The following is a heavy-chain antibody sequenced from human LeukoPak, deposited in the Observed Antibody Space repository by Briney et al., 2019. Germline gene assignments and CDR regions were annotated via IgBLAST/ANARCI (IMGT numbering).Heavy chain of an antibody. Sequence: PSETLSLTCTVSGGSISSGGYYWSWIRQHPGKGLEWIGYIYYSGSTYYNPSLKSRVTISVDTSKNQFSLKLSSVTAADTAVYYCARALAAAGIGGSYYFDYWGQGTLVTVSS. CDR1: GGSISSGGYY. CDR2: IYYSGST. J-gene: IGHJ4*02. V-gene: IGHV4-31*03. CDR3: ARALAAAGIGGSYYFDY. D-gene: IGHD6-13*01.